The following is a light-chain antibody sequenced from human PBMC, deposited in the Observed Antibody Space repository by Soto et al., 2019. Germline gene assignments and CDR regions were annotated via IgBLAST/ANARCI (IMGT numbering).Light chain of an antibody. CDR2: GAS. Sequence: EIVLTQSPGTLSLSPGERTTLSCRASQSISSSYLAWYQQKPGQAPRLLVYGASSRATGIPDRFSGSGSGTDFTLTISRLEPEDFALYYSQQYSSTFWTLAQGTKVEIK. CDR1: QSISSSY. V-gene: IGKV3-20*01. J-gene: IGKJ1*01. CDR3: QQYSSTFWT.